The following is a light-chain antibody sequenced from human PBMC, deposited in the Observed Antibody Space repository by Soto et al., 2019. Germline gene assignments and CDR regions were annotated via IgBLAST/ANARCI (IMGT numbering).Light chain of an antibody. CDR1: QSVLSK. V-gene: IGKV3-15*01. CDR3: QQYNNWPST. Sequence: EIVMTQSTATLSVSPGERATLSCRASQSVLSKLAWYQQKPGQAPRLLIYGAFTRATDIPGRFSGSGSGTEFTLTISSLQSEDFAVYYCQQYNNWPSTFGQGTRLEI. CDR2: GAF. J-gene: IGKJ5*01.